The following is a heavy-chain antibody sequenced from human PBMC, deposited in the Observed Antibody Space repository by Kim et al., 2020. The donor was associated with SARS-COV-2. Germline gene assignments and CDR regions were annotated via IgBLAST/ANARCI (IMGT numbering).Heavy chain of an antibody. CDR2: IQSNTDGGTT. V-gene: IGHV3-15*01. Sequence: GGSLILSCAASGFTFSHAWMSWVRQAPGKGLEWVGRIQSNTDGGTTDYAAPVKGRFTISRDDSKNTLYLQMNSLKTEDTAVYYCTTDHCQIEDGNYYYYYYMDVWGKGTTVTVSS. D-gene: IGHD1-26*01. CDR1: GFTFSHAW. J-gene: IGHJ6*03. CDR3: TTDHCQIEDGNYYYYYYMDV.